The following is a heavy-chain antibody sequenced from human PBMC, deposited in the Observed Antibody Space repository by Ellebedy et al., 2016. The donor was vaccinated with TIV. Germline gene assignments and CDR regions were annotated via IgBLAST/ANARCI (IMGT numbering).Heavy chain of an antibody. Sequence: GESLKISCAASGFSFSWHWMHWVRQAPGKGPEWVSSITSAGSSIYYSDSVKGRFTISRDNSKNTLYLQMNSLRAEDTAVYYCARGGLNPGLFDPWGQGTLVTVSS. D-gene: IGHD4/OR15-4a*01. J-gene: IGHJ5*02. CDR2: ITSAGSSI. CDR3: ARGGLNPGLFDP. V-gene: IGHV3-21*04. CDR1: GFSFSWHW.